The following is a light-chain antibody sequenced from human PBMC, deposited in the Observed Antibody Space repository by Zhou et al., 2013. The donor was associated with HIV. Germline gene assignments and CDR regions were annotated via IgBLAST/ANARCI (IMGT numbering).Light chain of an antibody. CDR2: GAS. CDR3: QQYSDYPRT. V-gene: IGKV1-8*01. Sequence: AIRLTQSPTSLAASTGDRVTITCRASQNVTTSLTWYQQKQGKTPDVLIYGASTLQSGVPSRFSASGSGTVFTLTVSCLQAEDFATYYCQQYSDYPRTFGQGTRVEIK. J-gene: IGKJ1*01. CDR1: QNVTTS.